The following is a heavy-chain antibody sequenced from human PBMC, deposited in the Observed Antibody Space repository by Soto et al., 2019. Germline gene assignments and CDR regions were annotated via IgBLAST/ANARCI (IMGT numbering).Heavy chain of an antibody. CDR3: AREMMLRGVMPPSLDS. D-gene: IGHD3-10*01. CDR1: GYIFKTYN. J-gene: IGHJ4*02. V-gene: IGHV1-3*01. Sequence: QDQLVQSGTEVKKPGASVKVSCKASGYIFKTYNIHWVRQAPRQRPEWMGWIYPGNGKTKYSWKFQDRVTISSDTFASTAYMDLSDLRSEDTAVYYCAREMMLRGVMPPSLDSWGQGTLVTVSS. CDR2: IYPGNGKT.